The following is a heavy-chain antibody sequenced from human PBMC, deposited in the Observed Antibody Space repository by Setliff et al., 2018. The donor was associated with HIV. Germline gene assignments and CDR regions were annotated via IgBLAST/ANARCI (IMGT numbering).Heavy chain of an antibody. CDR2: INHSGRT. V-gene: IGHV4-34*01. CDR3: ASRVYYYDSSGYLREEGFDP. CDR1: GGSFTNYF. Sequence: SETLSLTCAVYGGSFTNYFWSWIRQSPGKGLEWIGEINHSGRTKYNPSLKSRVTMSVDTSKNQFSLKLKSVTAADTAVYYCASRVYYYDSSGYLREEGFDPWGQGTLVTVSS. J-gene: IGHJ5*02. D-gene: IGHD3-22*01.